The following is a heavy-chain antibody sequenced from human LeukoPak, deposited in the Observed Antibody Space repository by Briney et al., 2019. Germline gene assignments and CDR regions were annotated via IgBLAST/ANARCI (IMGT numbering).Heavy chain of an antibody. CDR1: GFTFSSYG. CDR2: ISGSGGST. CDR3: ARDPYSGSYGDSYYYYMDV. V-gene: IGHV3-23*01. Sequence: GGSLRLSCAASGFTFSSYGMSWVRQAPGKGLEWVSGISGSGGSTYYADSEKGRFTISRDNSKNTLYLQMNSLRAEDTAIYYCARDPYSGSYGDSYYYYMDVWGKGTTVTISS. J-gene: IGHJ6*03. D-gene: IGHD1-26*01.